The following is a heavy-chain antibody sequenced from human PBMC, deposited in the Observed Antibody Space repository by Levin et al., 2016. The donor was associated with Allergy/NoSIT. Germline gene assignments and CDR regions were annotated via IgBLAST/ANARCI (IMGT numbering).Heavy chain of an antibody. CDR2: INPNSGGT. V-gene: IGHV1-2*02. J-gene: IGHJ4*02. Sequence: WVRQAPGQGLEWMGWINPNSGGTNYAQKFQGRVTMTRDTSISTAYMELSRLRSDDTAVYYCARESSSSAGYYFDYWGQGTLVTVSS. CDR3: ARESSSSAGYYFDY. D-gene: IGHD6-6*01.